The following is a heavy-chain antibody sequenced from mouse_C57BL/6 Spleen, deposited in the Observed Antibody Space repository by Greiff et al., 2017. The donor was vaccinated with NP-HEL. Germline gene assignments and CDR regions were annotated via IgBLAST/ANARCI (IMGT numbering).Heavy chain of an antibody. CDR1: GFNIKNTY. CDR3: ARRDYGREHWYFDV. Sequence: EVQLQQSVAELLRPGASVKLSCTASGFNIKNTYMHWVKQRPEPGLEWIGRIDPANGNTKYAPKVQGKATITADTSSNTAYLQLSSLTTDDTSIYYCARRDYGREHWYFDVWGTGTTVTVSS. D-gene: IGHD1-1*01. J-gene: IGHJ1*03. CDR2: IDPANGNT. V-gene: IGHV14-3*01.